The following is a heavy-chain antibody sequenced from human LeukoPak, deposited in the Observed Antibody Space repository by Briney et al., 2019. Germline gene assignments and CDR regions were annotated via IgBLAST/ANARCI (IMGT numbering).Heavy chain of an antibody. CDR1: GYSISSSYY. V-gene: IGHV4-38-2*02. Sequence: SGTLSLTCSVSGYSISSSYYWGWIRQPPGKGLEWIGSIYHSGSTHYNPSLKSRVTISVDMAKSQFSLKLRSVTAADTAVYYCARGIVGATLSNYYYYMDVWGKGTTVTISS. J-gene: IGHJ6*03. D-gene: IGHD1-26*01. CDR2: IYHSGST. CDR3: ARGIVGATLSNYYYYMDV.